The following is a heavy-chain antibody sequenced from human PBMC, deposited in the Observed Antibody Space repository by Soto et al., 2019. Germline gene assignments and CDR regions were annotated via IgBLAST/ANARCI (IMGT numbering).Heavy chain of an antibody. CDR1: GGTFSSYA. J-gene: IGHJ6*02. CDR3: ARYYYDSSGYYLDYYYGMDV. V-gene: IGHV1-69*13. Sequence: GASVKVSCKASGGTFSSYAISWVRQAPGQGLEWMGGIIPIFGTATYAQKFQGRVTITADESTSTAYMELSSLRSEDTAVYYCARYYYDSSGYYLDYYYGMDVWGQGTTVTVSS. CDR2: IIPIFGTA. D-gene: IGHD3-22*01.